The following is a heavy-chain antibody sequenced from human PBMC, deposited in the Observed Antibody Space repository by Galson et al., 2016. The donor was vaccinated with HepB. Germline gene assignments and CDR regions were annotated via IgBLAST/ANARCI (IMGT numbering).Heavy chain of an antibody. CDR2: ISSIGTNT. CDR1: GFTFSSYE. Sequence: SLRLSCSASGFTFSSYEMNWVRQAPGKGLEWVSYISSIGTNTYYADSVKGRFTISRDNAKKSLYLQMNSLRAEDTAVYYCARPDSSVYAFDIWGQGTMVTVSS. CDR3: ARPDSSVYAFDI. V-gene: IGHV3-48*03. J-gene: IGHJ3*02. D-gene: IGHD3-22*01.